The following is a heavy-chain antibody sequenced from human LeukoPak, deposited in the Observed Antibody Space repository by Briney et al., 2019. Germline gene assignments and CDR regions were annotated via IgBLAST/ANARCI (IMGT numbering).Heavy chain of an antibody. Sequence: SETLSLTCTVSGGSISSGGYYWSWIRQHPGKGLEWIGYIYYSGSTYYNPSLKSRVTISVDTSKNQFSLKLSSVTAADTAVYYCARGRKGVFDYWGQGTLVTVSS. J-gene: IGHJ4*02. V-gene: IGHV4-31*03. CDR1: GGSISSGGYY. CDR2: IYYSGST. D-gene: IGHD3-16*01. CDR3: ARGRKGVFDY.